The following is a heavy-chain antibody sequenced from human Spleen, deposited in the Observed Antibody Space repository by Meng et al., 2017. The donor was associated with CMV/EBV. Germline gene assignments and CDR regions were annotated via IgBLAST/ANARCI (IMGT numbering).Heavy chain of an antibody. CDR1: FNSFT. J-gene: IGHJ4*02. D-gene: IGHD3-22*01. V-gene: IGHV1-69*02. CDR2: IIPLVNMA. Sequence: FNSFTFNWVRQAPGQGLEWMGRIIPLVNMANYAETFQGRVTFTADRSTSTAYMELSSLRSEDTAVYYCARSEDYYDSSGYYGSFGYWGQGTLVTVSS. CDR3: ARSEDYYDSSGYYGSFGY.